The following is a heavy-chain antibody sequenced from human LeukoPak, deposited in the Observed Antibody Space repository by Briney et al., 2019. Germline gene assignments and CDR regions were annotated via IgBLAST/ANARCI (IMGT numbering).Heavy chain of an antibody. V-gene: IGHV4-4*07. J-gene: IGHJ4*02. D-gene: IGHD3-9*01. CDR1: SGPISSYY. CDR3: ARVTYFDWLQFSFDY. Sequence: PSETLSLTCTVSSGPISSYYWSWMRQPAGKGLEGLGHIYSSGSTNYSPTLKSRVTMSVDTYKTQFSLNLSSMTPADTAVYYCARVTYFDWLQFSFDYWGQGTLVTVSS. CDR2: IYSSGST.